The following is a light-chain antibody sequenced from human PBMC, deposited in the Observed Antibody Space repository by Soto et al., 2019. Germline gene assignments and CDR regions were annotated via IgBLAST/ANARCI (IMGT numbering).Light chain of an antibody. CDR3: SSYTGRSTYV. Sequence: QSVLTQPPSVSGSPGQSVTISCTGTSSDVGSYNRVSWYQQPPGTAPKLMISEVSNRPSGVPDRFSGSKSGNTASLTISGLQAEDEADYYCSSYTGRSTYVVGTGTKVT. J-gene: IGLJ1*01. CDR1: SSDVGSYNR. V-gene: IGLV2-18*02. CDR2: EVS.